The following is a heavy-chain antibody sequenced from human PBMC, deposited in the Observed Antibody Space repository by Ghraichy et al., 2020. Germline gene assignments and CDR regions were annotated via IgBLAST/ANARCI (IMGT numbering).Heavy chain of an antibody. J-gene: IGHJ3*02. CDR1: GYTFTGYY. Sequence: ASVKVSCKASGYTFTGYYMHWVRQAPGQGLEWMGWINPNSGGTNYAQKFQGWVTMTRDTSISTAYMELSRLRSDDTAVYYCARGAQDDYIWGSYPRGAAFDIWGQGTMVTVSS. CDR2: INPNSGGT. CDR3: ARGAQDDYIWGSYPRGAAFDI. V-gene: IGHV1-2*04. D-gene: IGHD3-16*02.